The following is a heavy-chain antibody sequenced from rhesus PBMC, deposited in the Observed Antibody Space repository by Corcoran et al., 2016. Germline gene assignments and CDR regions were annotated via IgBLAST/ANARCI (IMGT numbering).Heavy chain of an antibody. CDR1: GGSFSSYW. V-gene: IGHV4-80*01. Sequence: QVQLQESGPGLVKPSETLSLTCAVSGGSFSSYWWSWIRQLPGKGQEWIREINGNSGITKYNPSLKCRSTNCKDASQNRFSLKLSSVTAADTAVYYCASYSGSWNGNYFDYWGQRVLVTVSS. CDR2: INGNSGIT. D-gene: IGHD6-25*01. CDR3: ASYSGSWNGNYFDY. J-gene: IGHJ4*01.